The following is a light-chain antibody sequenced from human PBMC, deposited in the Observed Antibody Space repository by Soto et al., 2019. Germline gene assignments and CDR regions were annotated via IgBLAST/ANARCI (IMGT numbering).Light chain of an antibody. CDR3: CSYAASNTLI. CDR2: EVT. CDR1: SSNVGSYDL. Sequence: ALTQPASVSGSPGQSITISCTGTSSNVGSYDLVSWYQQHPGKAPKLLIYEVTKRPSGVSNRFSGSKSGNTASLTISGLQAEDEADYACCSYAASNTLIFGGGTKLTVL. V-gene: IGLV2-23*02. J-gene: IGLJ2*01.